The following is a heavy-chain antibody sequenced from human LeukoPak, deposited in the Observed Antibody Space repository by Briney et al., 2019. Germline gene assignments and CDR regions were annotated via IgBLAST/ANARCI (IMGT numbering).Heavy chain of an antibody. CDR3: AKAGVRYFDSSGLYAFDF. CDR1: GGSISSTSYY. J-gene: IGHJ3*01. Sequence: SETLSLTCAVSGGSISSTSYYWAWVRQPPGKGLEWIGTIYYSGSTYHNPSLKSRVTMSVDTSRNQFSLKLSSVDAADTAVYYCAKAGVRYFDSSGLYAFDFWGQGTTVTVSS. V-gene: IGHV4-39*01. CDR2: IYYSGST. D-gene: IGHD3-22*01.